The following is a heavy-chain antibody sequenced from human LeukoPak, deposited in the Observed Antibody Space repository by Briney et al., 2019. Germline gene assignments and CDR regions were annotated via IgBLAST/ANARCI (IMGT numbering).Heavy chain of an antibody. D-gene: IGHD3-3*01. CDR1: GFTFDDYA. V-gene: IGHV3-9*01. CDR2: ISWNSGSI. J-gene: IGHJ6*02. Sequence: PGRSLRLSCAASGFTFDDYAMHWVRQAPGKGLEWVSGISWNSGSIGYADSVKGRFTIPRDNAKNSLYLQMNSLRAEDTALYYCAKDNWSGSYGMDVWGQGTTVTVSS. CDR3: AKDNWSGSYGMDV.